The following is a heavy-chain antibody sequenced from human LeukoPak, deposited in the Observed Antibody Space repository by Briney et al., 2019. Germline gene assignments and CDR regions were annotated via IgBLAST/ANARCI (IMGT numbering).Heavy chain of an antibody. V-gene: IGHV3-33*08. CDR2: IWYDGSNK. D-gene: IGHD3-10*01. CDR1: GFTFSSYA. Sequence: GRSLRLSCAASGFTFSSYAMHWVRQAPGKGLEWVAVIWYDGSNKYYADSVKGRFTISRDNSKNTLYLQMNSLRAEDTAVYYCARDGGPGAFMVRAFLDYWGQGTLVTVSS. J-gene: IGHJ4*02. CDR3: ARDGGPGAFMVRAFLDY.